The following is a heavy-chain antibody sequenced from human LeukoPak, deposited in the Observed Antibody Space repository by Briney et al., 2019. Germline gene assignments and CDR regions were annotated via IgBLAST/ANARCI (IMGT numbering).Heavy chain of an antibody. J-gene: IGHJ4*02. Sequence: GSSVKVSCKATGGTFSSYAISWVRQAPGQGLEWMGGIIPIFGTANYAQKFQGRVTITADESTSTAYMELSSLRSEDTAVYYCARDEGMGQYYFDYWGQGTLVTVSS. CDR2: IIPIFGTA. CDR1: GGTFSSYA. CDR3: ARDEGMGQYYFDY. V-gene: IGHV1-69*01. D-gene: IGHD3-16*01.